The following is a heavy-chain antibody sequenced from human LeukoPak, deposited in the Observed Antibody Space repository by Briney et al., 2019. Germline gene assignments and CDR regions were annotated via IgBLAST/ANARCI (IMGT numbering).Heavy chain of an antibody. CDR3: AKDILRTGVDAFDI. D-gene: IGHD2-15*01. J-gene: IGHJ3*02. CDR1: GFTFDDYT. Sequence: PGGSLRLSCAASGFTFDDYTMHWVRQAPGKGLEWVSLISWDGGRTYYADSVKGRFTISRDNSKNSLYLQMNSLRTEDTALYYCAKDILRTGVDAFDIWGQGTMVTASS. V-gene: IGHV3-43*01. CDR2: ISWDGGRT.